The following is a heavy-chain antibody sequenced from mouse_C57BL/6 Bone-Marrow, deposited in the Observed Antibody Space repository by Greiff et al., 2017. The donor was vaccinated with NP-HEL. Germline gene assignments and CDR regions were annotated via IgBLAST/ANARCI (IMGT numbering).Heavy chain of an antibody. CDR3: ARVGPLYAMDY. V-gene: IGHV5-4*03. CDR2: ISDGGSYT. J-gene: IGHJ4*01. CDR1: GFTFSSYA. Sequence: EVMLVESGGGLVKPGGSLKLSCAASGFTFSSYAMSWVRQTPEKRLEWVATISDGGSYTYYPDNVKGRFTISRDNAKNNLYLQMSHLKSEDTAMYYCARVGPLYAMDYWGQGTSVTVSS.